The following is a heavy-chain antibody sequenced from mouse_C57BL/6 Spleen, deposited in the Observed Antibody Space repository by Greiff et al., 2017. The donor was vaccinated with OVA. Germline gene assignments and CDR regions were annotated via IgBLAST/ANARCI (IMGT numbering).Heavy chain of an antibody. J-gene: IGHJ2*01. V-gene: IGHV1-15*01. CDR3: TRLVDY. Sequence: QVQLKESGAELVRPGASVTLSCKASGYTFTDYEMHWVKQTPVHGLEWIGAIDPETGGTAYNQKFKGKAILTADKSSSTAYMELRSLTSEDSAVYYCTRLVDYWGQGTTLTVSS. CDR2: IDPETGGT. CDR1: GYTFTDYE.